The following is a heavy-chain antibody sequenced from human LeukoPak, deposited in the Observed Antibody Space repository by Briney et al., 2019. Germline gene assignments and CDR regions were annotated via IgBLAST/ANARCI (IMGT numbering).Heavy chain of an antibody. Sequence: GGSLRLSCAASGFTFRSHGMYWVRQAPGKGLEWVAVIWYDGDNKNYGDSVKGRFTISRDNSKNTLFLQMNSLRAEDTAVYYCARSVIQGVYRGMDVWGQGTTVAVSS. J-gene: IGHJ6*02. V-gene: IGHV3-33*07. CDR2: IWYDGDNK. D-gene: IGHD2-21*01. CDR1: GFTFRSHG. CDR3: ARSVIQGVYRGMDV.